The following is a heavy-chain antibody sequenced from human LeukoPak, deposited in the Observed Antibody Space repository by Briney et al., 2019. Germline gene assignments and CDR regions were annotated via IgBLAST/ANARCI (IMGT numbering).Heavy chain of an antibody. Sequence: TGGSLRLSCEASGFIFTNYAMTWVRQAPGKGLEWVSAISVSGDRKYYADSVKGRFTISRDNSKNTLYLQMNSLRAEDTAVYYCARAAGYSSGWYELDYWGQGTLVTVSS. V-gene: IGHV3-23*01. CDR3: ARAAGYSSGWYELDY. D-gene: IGHD6-19*01. CDR2: ISVSGDRK. J-gene: IGHJ4*02. CDR1: GFIFTNYA.